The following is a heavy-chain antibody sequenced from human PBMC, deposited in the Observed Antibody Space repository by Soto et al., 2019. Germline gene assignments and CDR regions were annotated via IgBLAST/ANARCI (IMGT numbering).Heavy chain of an antibody. D-gene: IGHD6-13*01. Sequence: PGGSLRLSCEASGFTFSEYYMSWIRQAPGKGLEWVSTISGSGGSTYYADSVKGRFTISRDNSKNTLYLQMNSLRAEDTAVYYCAKDQGSSWYEIDYWGQGTLVTVSS. CDR3: AKDQGSSWYEIDY. CDR2: ISGSGGST. CDR1: GFTFSEYY. V-gene: IGHV3-23*01. J-gene: IGHJ4*02.